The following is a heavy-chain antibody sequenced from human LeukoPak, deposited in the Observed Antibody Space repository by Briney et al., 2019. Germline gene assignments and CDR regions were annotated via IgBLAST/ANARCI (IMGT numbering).Heavy chain of an antibody. CDR1: GFSFSSYA. CDR3: AKGMSFDY. V-gene: IGHV3-23*01. J-gene: IGHJ4*02. CDR2: ISVSGGST. Sequence: GGSLRLSCAASGFSFSSYAMSWVRQAPGKGPEWVSGISVSGGSTYYADSVKGRFTISRDNSKNTLYLQMNSLRAEDTAGYYCAKGMSFDYWGQGSLVTVSS.